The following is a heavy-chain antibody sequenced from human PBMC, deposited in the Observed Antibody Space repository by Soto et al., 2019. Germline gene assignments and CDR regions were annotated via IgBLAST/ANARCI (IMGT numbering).Heavy chain of an antibody. J-gene: IGHJ6*02. CDR2: ISSNGGST. V-gene: IGHV3-64D*06. CDR3: VQLCSSTSCYKGPYYYYGMDV. Sequence: PGGSLRLSCSASGFTFSSYAMHWVRQAPGKGPEYVSAISSNGGSTYYADSVKGRFTISRDNSKNTLYLQMSSLRAEDTAVYYCVQLCSSTSCYKGPYYYYGMDVWGQGTTVTVSS. CDR1: GFTFSSYA. D-gene: IGHD2-2*02.